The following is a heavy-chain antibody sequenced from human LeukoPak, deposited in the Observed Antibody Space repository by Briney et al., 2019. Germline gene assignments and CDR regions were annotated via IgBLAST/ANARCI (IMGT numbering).Heavy chain of an antibody. J-gene: IGHJ4*02. CDR2: ISDRGGST. D-gene: IGHD6-6*01. Sequence: PGGSLRLSCAASGFTFSSYAMSWVRQAPGKGREWVSAISDRGGSTYYAASVKGRFTISGDNSKNTLYLQMNSLRAEDTAVYYCAKHAARSSSSGYYFDYWGQGTLVTVSS. CDR1: GFTFSSYA. V-gene: IGHV3-23*01. CDR3: AKHAARSSSSGYYFDY.